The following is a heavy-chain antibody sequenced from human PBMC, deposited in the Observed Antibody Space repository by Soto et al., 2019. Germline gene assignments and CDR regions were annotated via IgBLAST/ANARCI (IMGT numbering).Heavy chain of an antibody. V-gene: IGHV3-11*01. CDR3: ARDQEGSGSHWLGYNYYAMDV. CDR2: ISSVCTTT. Sequence: QVQLVESGGGLVKPGGSLRLSCGASGFTITDYYMSWIRQAPGKGLEWVSHISSVCTTTNYADSVKGRFSISMDNAKNALYLQMNSLRAEDTAVYYCARDQEGSGSHWLGYNYYAMDVWGKGTTVTVSS. D-gene: IGHD3-10*01. CDR1: GFTITDYY. J-gene: IGHJ6*03.